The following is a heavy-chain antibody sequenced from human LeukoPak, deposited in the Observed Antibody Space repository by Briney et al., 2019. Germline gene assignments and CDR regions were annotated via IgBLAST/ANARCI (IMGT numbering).Heavy chain of an antibody. Sequence: SETLSLTCTVSGGSISSYYWSWIRQPPGKGLEWIGYIYYSGSTNYNPSLKSRVTISVDTSKNQFSLKLSSVTAADTAVYYCARTYDSSGLTPFDYWGQGTLVTVSS. CDR3: ARTYDSSGLTPFDY. V-gene: IGHV4-59*12. J-gene: IGHJ4*02. CDR1: GGSISSYY. CDR2: IYYSGST. D-gene: IGHD3-22*01.